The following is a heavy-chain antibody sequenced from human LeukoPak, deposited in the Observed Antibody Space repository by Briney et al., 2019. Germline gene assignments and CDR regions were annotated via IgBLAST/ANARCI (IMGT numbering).Heavy chain of an antibody. V-gene: IGHV3-21*01. J-gene: IGHJ2*01. CDR1: GLTFSRYS. Sequence: GGSLRLSCAASGLTFSRYSMNWVRQAPGKGLEWVSSINSGSSYIYYVDSVKGRFTVSRDNAKNSLYLQMNSLRAEDTAVYYCAGSDTIGYLPREWDYWYFDLWGRGTLVTVSS. D-gene: IGHD3-22*01. CDR2: INSGSSYI. CDR3: AGSDTIGYLPREWDYWYFDL.